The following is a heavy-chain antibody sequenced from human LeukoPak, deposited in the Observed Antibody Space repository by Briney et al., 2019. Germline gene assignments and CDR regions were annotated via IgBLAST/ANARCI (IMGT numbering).Heavy chain of an antibody. CDR2: IYYSGST. CDR3: ARSAYSSGNQYWYFDL. Sequence: SETLSLTCTVSGGSISSYYWSWIRQPPGKGLEWIGYIYYSGSTNYNPSLKSRVTISVDTSKNQFSLKLNSVTAADTAVYYCARSAYSSGNQYWYFDLWGRGTLVTVSS. D-gene: IGHD6-19*01. CDR1: GGSISSYY. J-gene: IGHJ2*01. V-gene: IGHV4-59*01.